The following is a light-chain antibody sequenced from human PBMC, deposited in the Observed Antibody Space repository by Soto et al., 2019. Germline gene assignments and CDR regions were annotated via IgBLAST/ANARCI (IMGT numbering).Light chain of an antibody. V-gene: IGKV1-39*01. Sequence: DIPMTQSPSSLSASVGDRVTITCRASQSISSYLNWYQQKPGKAPKLLIYAASSLQSGVPSRFSGSGSGTDFTLTISSLQPEDFATYYCQQSYNALTFGGGTKVEIK. CDR3: QQSYNALT. CDR1: QSISSY. CDR2: AAS. J-gene: IGKJ4*01.